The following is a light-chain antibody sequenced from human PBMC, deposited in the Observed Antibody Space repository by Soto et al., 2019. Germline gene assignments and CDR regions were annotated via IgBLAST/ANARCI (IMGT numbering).Light chain of an antibody. CDR1: HSVSSSY. CDR3: QQYGSSPWT. V-gene: IGKV3-20*01. CDR2: GAS. J-gene: IGKJ1*01. Sequence: EIVLTKSPGTLSSSPGEIATLSCRVSHSVSSSYLAWYQQKSGQSPRLLIYGASNRATGITDRFSGSGSGTDFTLTSSRLEAEDFAVYYCQQYGSSPWTFGEGTKVEIK.